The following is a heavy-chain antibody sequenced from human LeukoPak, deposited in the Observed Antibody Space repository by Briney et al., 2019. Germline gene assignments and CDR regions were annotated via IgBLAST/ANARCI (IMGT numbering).Heavy chain of an antibody. CDR3: ALSGYYYGSGRSY. J-gene: IGHJ4*02. Sequence: SETLSLTCTVSGGSISSSSYYWGWIRQPPGKGLEWIGSIYYSGSTYYNPSLKSRVTISVDTSKNQFSLKLSSVTAADTAVYYCALSGYYYGSGRSYWGQGTLVTVSS. D-gene: IGHD3-10*01. V-gene: IGHV4-39*01. CDR2: IYYSGST. CDR1: GGSISSSSYY.